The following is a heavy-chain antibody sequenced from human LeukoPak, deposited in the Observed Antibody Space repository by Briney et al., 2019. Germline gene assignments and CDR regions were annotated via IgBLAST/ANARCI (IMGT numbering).Heavy chain of an antibody. V-gene: IGHV4-39*01. J-gene: IGHJ4*02. CDR3: ARWGAICSSASCYTDY. CDR1: GASTSSSSYY. CDR2: IYYSGSA. D-gene: IGHD2-2*02. Sequence: SETLSLTCTVSGASTSSSSYYWGWIRQPPGKGLEWIGRIYYSGSAYYNPSLESRVTISVDTSKNQFSLKLSSVTAADTAVYYCARWGAICSSASCYTDYWGQGTLVTVSS.